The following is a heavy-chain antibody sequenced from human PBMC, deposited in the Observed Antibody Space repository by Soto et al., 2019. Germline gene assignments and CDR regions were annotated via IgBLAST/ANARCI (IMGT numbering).Heavy chain of an antibody. V-gene: IGHV3-23*01. J-gene: IGHJ4*02. D-gene: IGHD3-16*01. CDR2: ISGSGNSL. CDR1: GFTFSSFA. Sequence: EVQLLESGGGLVQPGGSLRLSCAASGFTFSSFAMTWVRQAPGKGLEWVSSISGSGNSLFFADSVKGRFTILRDNSKNILQLQMDSLRAEDTAVYYCAKGRGSPHLGVDFWGQGTLVTV. CDR3: AKGRGSPHLGVDF.